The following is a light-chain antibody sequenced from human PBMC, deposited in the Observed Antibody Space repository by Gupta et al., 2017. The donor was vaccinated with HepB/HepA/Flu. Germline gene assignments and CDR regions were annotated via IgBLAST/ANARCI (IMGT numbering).Light chain of an antibody. CDR1: QRINTW. CDR3: QHAHSFPLT. Sequence: DIQMTQSPSSMSASVGDRVTITCRASQRINTWLAWYQQKPGKAPKLLIHAASRLQGGIPSRFSGSGSGTDFTLTITSLQPEDFATYYCQHAHSFPLTFGGGTKVDIK. J-gene: IGKJ4*01. V-gene: IGKV1D-12*01. CDR2: AAS.